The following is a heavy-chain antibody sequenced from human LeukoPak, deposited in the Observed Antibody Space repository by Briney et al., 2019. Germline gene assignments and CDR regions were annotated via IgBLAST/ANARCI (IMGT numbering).Heavy chain of an antibody. Sequence: GGSLRLSCAASGFTFGSYAMSWVRQAPGKGLEWVSAINPTGVYTYYADSVKGRFTISRDNSIDTLYLQMNSLTAEDTALYYCARDRVHFENWGQGTLVTVSS. CDR2: INPTGVYT. V-gene: IGHV3-23*01. J-gene: IGHJ4*02. CDR3: ARDRVHFEN. CDR1: GFTFGSYA.